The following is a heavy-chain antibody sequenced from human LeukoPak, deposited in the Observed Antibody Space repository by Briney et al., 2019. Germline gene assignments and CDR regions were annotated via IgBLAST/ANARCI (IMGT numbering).Heavy chain of an antibody. CDR2: IYTSGST. V-gene: IGHV4-4*07. Sequence: SETLSLTCTVSGGSISSYYWSWIRQPAGKGLEWIGRIYTSGSTNYNPSLKSRVTMSVDTSKNQFSLKLSSVTAADTAVYYCARSYYSRCNWKFWYYGMDVWGQGTTVTVSS. D-gene: IGHD1-1*01. J-gene: IGHJ6*02. CDR3: ARSYYSRCNWKFWYYGMDV. CDR1: GGSISSYY.